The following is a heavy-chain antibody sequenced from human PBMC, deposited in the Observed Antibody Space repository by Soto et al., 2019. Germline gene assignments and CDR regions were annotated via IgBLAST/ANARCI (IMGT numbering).Heavy chain of an antibody. Sequence: EVRLVESGGGLALPGRSLRLSCAASGFTFDDYAMHWVRQAPGKGLEWVSGISWNSGSIAYADSVKGRFTISRDNAKSSLYLQMNSLRTEDTALYYCAKDHGYSYGYQDYWGQGTLVTVSS. J-gene: IGHJ4*02. CDR3: AKDHGYSYGYQDY. D-gene: IGHD5-18*01. CDR2: ISWNSGSI. V-gene: IGHV3-9*01. CDR1: GFTFDDYA.